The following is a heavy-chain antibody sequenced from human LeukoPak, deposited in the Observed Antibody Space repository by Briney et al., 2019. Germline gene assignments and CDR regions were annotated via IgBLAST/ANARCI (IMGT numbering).Heavy chain of an antibody. CDR1: GGSISRYY. V-gene: IGHV4-59*01. CDR2: IYYSGST. D-gene: IGHD3-22*01. CDR3: ARDRYYYDSSGYRYYYYGMDV. Sequence: SETLSLTCTVSGGSISRYYWSWIRQPPGKGLEWIGYIYYSGSTNYNPSLKSRVTISVDTSKNQFSLKLSSVTAADTAVYYCARDRYYYDSSGYRYYYYGMDVWGQGTTVTVAS. J-gene: IGHJ6*02.